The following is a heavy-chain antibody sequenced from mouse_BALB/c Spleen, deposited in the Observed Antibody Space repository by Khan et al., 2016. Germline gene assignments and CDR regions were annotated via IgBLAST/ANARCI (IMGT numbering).Heavy chain of an antibody. CDR3: TRDGVRRRSYAMDY. CDR2: IFPSDSYT. Sequence: QVQLQQPGAELVRPGASVKLSCKASGYIFTSYWINWVKQRPGQGLEWIGNIFPSDSYTNYNQKFKDKATLTVDKSSSTAYMQLSSPTSEDSAVYYCTRDGVRRRSYAMDYWGQGTSVTVSS. D-gene: IGHD2-14*01. CDR1: GYIFTSYW. J-gene: IGHJ4*01. V-gene: IGHV1-69*02.